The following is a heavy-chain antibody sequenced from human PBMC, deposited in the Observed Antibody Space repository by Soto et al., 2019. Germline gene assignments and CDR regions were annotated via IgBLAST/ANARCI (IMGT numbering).Heavy chain of an antibody. CDR1: GDTFSNYA. Sequence: SVKVSCKVSGDTFSNYAINWVRQAPGQGLEWMGAIVPIFTLTNYAQKFQGRVTITADESTITAYMELSSLISEDTAMYYCVRDYASDRGVHLDFWGQGTLVTVSS. CDR3: VRDYASDRGVHLDF. J-gene: IGHJ4*02. V-gene: IGHV1-69*13. CDR2: IVPIFTLT. D-gene: IGHD2-2*01.